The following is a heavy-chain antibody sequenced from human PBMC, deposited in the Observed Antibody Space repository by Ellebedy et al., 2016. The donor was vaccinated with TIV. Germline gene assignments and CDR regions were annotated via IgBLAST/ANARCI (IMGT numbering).Heavy chain of an antibody. V-gene: IGHV3-7*01. D-gene: IGHD5-24*01. CDR1: GFSFSDYW. Sequence: PGGSLRLSCATSGFSFSDYWLAWIRQAPGKGLEWVANIREDGGDKYYLESVKGRFTISRDDAETTTFLQMNSLRAEDTALYFCARIGRSPHNSSFDYWGQGTLVTVSS. CDR2: IREDGGDK. CDR3: ARIGRSPHNSSFDY. J-gene: IGHJ4*02.